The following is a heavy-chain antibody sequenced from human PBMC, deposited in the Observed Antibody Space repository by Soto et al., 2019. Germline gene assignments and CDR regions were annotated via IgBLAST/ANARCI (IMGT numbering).Heavy chain of an antibody. V-gene: IGHV4-30-4*01. CDR3: ARDCGRCYSGFDS. CDR1: GGSISSGDYC. J-gene: IGHJ4*02. Sequence: PSETLSLTCTVSGGSISSGDYCWSWIRQPPGKGLEWIGYIYYSGSTYYNPSLKSRVTISVDTSKNQFSLKLSSVTAADTAVYYCARDCGRCYSGFDSWGQGTLVTVSS. CDR2: IYYSGST. D-gene: IGHD2-15*01.